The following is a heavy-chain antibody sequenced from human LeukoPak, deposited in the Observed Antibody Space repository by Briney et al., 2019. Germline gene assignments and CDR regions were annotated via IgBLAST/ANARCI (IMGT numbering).Heavy chain of an antibody. Sequence: PGGSLRLSCAASGFTFSTSDMNWIRQAPGKGLEWVSHITSTSSIMNYAESVKGRFTISRDNTKNSVYLEMNSLRAEDTAIYYCARTKWQLPWTWGLGTLVTVSS. V-gene: IGHV3-48*03. CDR2: ITSTSSIM. CDR1: GFTFSTSD. J-gene: IGHJ4*02. D-gene: IGHD1-26*01. CDR3: ARTKWQLPWT.